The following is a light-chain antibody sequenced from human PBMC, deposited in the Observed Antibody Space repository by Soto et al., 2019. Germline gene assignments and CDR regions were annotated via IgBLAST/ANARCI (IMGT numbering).Light chain of an antibody. Sequence: QSALTQPPSASGSPGQSVTISCTGTSSDVGGYNYVYWYQQHPGKAPKLMIYEVSKRPSGVPDRFSGSKSGNTASLTVSGLHAEDEADYYCSSYAGSNNFVVFGGGTKVTVL. CDR2: EVS. CDR1: SSDVGGYNY. V-gene: IGLV2-8*01. J-gene: IGLJ2*01. CDR3: SSYAGSNNFVV.